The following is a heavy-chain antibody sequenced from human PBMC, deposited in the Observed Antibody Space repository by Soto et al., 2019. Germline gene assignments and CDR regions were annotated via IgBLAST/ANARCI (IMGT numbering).Heavy chain of an antibody. D-gene: IGHD3-10*01. Sequence: TSETLSLTCAVYGGSFSGYYWSWIRQPPGKGLEWIGEINHSGSTNYNPSLKSRVTISVDTSKNQFSLKLSSVTAADTAVYYCARLPRVGDGGMDVWGQGTTVTVSS. J-gene: IGHJ6*02. CDR2: INHSGST. V-gene: IGHV4-34*01. CDR1: GGSFSGYY. CDR3: ARLPRVGDGGMDV.